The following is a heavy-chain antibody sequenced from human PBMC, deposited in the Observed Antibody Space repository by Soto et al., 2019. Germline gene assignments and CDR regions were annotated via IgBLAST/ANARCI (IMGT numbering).Heavy chain of an antibody. D-gene: IGHD1-26*01. V-gene: IGHV3-23*01. CDR1: GFTFSGYA. CDR2: VSFSGGDT. CDR3: VRDGLRATTKGPYFDF. J-gene: IGHJ4*02. Sequence: EVQLLESGGGSVQPGGSLRLSCVGSGFTFSGYAMSWVRQAPGKGLEWVATVSFSGGDTYYADSVKGRFTISRDSSQNTVFLQMNSLRAEDTALFFCVRDGLRATTKGPYFDFWGQGTLVTVSS.